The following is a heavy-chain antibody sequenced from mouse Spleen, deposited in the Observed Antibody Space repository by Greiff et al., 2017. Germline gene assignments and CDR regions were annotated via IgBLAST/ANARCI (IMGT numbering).Heavy chain of an antibody. CDR1: GFNIKDYY. Sequence: EVQLQQSGAELVRPGASVKMSCTASGFNIKDYYMHWVKQRPEQGLEWIGRIDPEDGDTEYAPKFKGKATMTADTSSNTAYLQLSSLTSEDTAVYYCTTPLNWPYYFDYWGQGTTLTVSS. J-gene: IGHJ2*01. D-gene: IGHD4-1*01. CDR2: IDPEDGDT. CDR3: TTPLNWPYYFDY. V-gene: IGHV14-1*01.